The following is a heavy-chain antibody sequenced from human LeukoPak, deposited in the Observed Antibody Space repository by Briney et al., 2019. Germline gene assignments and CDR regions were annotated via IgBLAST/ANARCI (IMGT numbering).Heavy chain of an antibody. V-gene: IGHV3-7*03. Sequence: GGSLRLSCAAPGFTFSSYWMSWVRQAPGKGLEWVANIKQDGSEKYYVDSVKGRFIISRDNAKNSLYLQMNSLRAEDTAVYYCARDQYYYGSGSYYTSGYWGQGTLVTVSS. D-gene: IGHD3-10*01. J-gene: IGHJ4*02. CDR2: IKQDGSEK. CDR3: ARDQYYYGSGSYYTSGY. CDR1: GFTFSSYW.